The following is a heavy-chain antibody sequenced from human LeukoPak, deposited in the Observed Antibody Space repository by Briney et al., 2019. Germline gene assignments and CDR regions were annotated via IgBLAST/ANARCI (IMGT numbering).Heavy chain of an antibody. V-gene: IGHV1-46*01. CDR3: ARAGLPDYYDSSGFSPSSNSYYFDY. D-gene: IGHD3-22*01. J-gene: IGHJ4*02. CDR2: INPSGGST. CDR1: GYTFTSYY. Sequence: GASVKVSCKASGYTFTSYYMHWVRQAPGQGLEWMGIINPSGGSTSYAQKFQGRVTMTRDMSTSTVYMELSSLRSEDTAVYYCARAGLPDYYDSSGFSPSSNSYYFDYWGQGTLVTVPS.